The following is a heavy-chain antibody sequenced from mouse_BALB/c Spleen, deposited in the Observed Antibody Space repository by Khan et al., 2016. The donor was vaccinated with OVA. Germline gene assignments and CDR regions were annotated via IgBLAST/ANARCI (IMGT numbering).Heavy chain of an antibody. CDR3: ARAYGRSYWYFDG. Sequence: VQLQESGPGLVAPSQSLSITCTVSGFSLTSYGVHWVRQPPGKGLEWLGVIWAGGSTNYNSALMSRLSINKDNSKSQVFLKMNSLQTDDTAMYYCARAYGRSYWYFDGWGAGTTVTVSS. CDR2: IWAGGST. J-gene: IGHJ1*01. D-gene: IGHD1-1*01. V-gene: IGHV2-9*02. CDR1: GFSLTSYG.